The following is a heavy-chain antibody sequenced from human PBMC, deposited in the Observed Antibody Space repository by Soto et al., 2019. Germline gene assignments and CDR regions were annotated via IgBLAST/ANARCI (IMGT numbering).Heavy chain of an antibody. J-gene: IGHJ6*02. V-gene: IGHV3-23*01. D-gene: IGHD5-12*01. CDR2: ISGSGGST. CDR1: GFTFSSYA. Sequence: GGSLRLSCAASGFTFSSYAMSWVRQAPGKGLEWVSAISGSGGSTYYADSVKGRFTISRDNSKNTLYLQMNSLRAEDTAVYYCARTRVATLRLYYYYGMDVWGQGTTVTVSS. CDR3: ARTRVATLRLYYYYGMDV.